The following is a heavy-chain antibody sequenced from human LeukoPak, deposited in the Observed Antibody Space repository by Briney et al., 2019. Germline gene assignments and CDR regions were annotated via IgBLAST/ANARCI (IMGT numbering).Heavy chain of an antibody. CDR3: ARDSPFGVY. D-gene: IGHD3-10*01. V-gene: IGHV3-7*01. CDR1: GFTLSSYW. CDR2: IKQDGSEQ. J-gene: IGHJ4*02. Sequence: AGGSLRLSCAASGFTLSSYWMSWVRQAPGKGLEWVANIKQDGSEQNYVDSVKGRFIISRDNTKNSLYIQLNSLRVEDTAVYYCARDSPFGVYWGRGALVTVSS.